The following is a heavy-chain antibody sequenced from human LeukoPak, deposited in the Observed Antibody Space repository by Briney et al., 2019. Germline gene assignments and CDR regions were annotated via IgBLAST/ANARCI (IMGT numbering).Heavy chain of an antibody. Sequence: GGSLRLSCAASGFTFNTYQMNWVRQAPGRGLEWVSYISSGGSTIYYADSVKGRFTISRDNAENSLYLQMSSLSAEDTAVYYCARDCTGVNCYSHNFDYWGQGTLVTVSS. D-gene: IGHD2-15*01. CDR2: ISSGGSTI. CDR3: ARDCTGVNCYSHNFDY. V-gene: IGHV3-48*03. CDR1: GFTFNTYQ. J-gene: IGHJ4*02.